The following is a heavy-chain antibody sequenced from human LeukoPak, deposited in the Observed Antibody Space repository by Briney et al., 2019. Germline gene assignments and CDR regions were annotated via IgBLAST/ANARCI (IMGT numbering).Heavy chain of an antibody. J-gene: IGHJ5*02. CDR1: GFTFSSYW. D-gene: IGHD2-2*01. CDR3: AREFPPHCSSTSCYPDH. CDR2: INTDGSST. V-gene: IGHV3-74*01. Sequence: GGSLRLSCAASGFTFSSYWMHWVRQAPGRGLVWVSYINTDGSSTNYADSVKGRFTISRDSAKNSLYLQMDSLRDEDTAMYYCAREFPPHCSSTSCYPDHWGQGTLVTVAS.